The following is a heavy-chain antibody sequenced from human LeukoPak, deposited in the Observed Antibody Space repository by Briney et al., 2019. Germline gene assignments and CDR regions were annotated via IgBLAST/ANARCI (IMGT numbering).Heavy chain of an antibody. V-gene: IGHV3-66*01. Sequence: GGSLRLSCAASGFPFSSYAMTWVRQAPGKGLEWVSVIYSGGSTYYADSVKGRFTISRDNSKNTLYLQMNSLRAEDTAVYYCARDCIAAAQGAYYYYGMDVWGQGTTVTVSS. J-gene: IGHJ6*02. D-gene: IGHD6-13*01. CDR1: GFPFSSYA. CDR3: ARDCIAAAQGAYYYYGMDV. CDR2: IYSGGST.